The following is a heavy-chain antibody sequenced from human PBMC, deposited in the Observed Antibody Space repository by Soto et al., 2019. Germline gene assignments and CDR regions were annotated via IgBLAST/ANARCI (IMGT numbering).Heavy chain of an antibody. Sequence: PSETLSLTCNISGCSISSGGYYWSWIRQRLGKGLEWIGYIYYSGSTYYNPSLKRRVTISVDTSQNQFSLKLSSVTAADTAVYYCARVLRGYRNAIALNWFDPWGQGTLVTVS. CDR3: ARVLRGYRNAIALNWFDP. CDR1: GCSISSGGYY. V-gene: IGHV4-31*03. J-gene: IGHJ5*02. CDR2: IYYSGST. D-gene: IGHD5-18*01.